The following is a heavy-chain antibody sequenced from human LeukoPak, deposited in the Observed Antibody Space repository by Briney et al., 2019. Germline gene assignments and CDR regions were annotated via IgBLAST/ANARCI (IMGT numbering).Heavy chain of an antibody. CDR1: GFTFRNYD. CDR3: AKGIRRLVGAIPGMGRDHYMDV. V-gene: IGHV3-30*18. J-gene: IGHJ6*03. CDR2: ISYDGSNK. D-gene: IGHD1-26*01. Sequence: GGSLRLSCAASGFTFRNYDMHWVRQAPGKGLEWMAVISYDGSNKYYADSVKGRFTVSRDNSKNTLYLQMSSLKSEDTAVYYCAKGIRRLVGAIPGMGRDHYMDVWGKGTTVTVSS.